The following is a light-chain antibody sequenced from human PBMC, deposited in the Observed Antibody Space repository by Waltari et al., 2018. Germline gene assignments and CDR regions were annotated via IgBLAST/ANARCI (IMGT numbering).Light chain of an antibody. CDR1: SGHSNSA. Sequence: LVLTQSPSASASLGASVKLTCTLSSGHSNSAIAWHQQQPEKGPRYLMRLNSDGSYNKGDGIPYRFSGSSSGAERYLTIASLQAEDGADYYCQTGGTGIRVFGGGTKLTVL. V-gene: IGLV4-69*02. J-gene: IGLJ3*02. CDR3: QTGGTGIRV. CDR2: LNSDGSY.